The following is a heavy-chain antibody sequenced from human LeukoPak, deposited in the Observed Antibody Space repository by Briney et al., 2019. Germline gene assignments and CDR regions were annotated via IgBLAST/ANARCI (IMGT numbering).Heavy chain of an antibody. CDR2: INQDGSEK. D-gene: IGHD1-14*01. CDR1: GFTFISYW. CDR3: ERDSNNLFDY. Sequence: PGGALRLSCAASGFTFISYWMSWVRQAPGKGLDGVANINQDGSEKYYVDSVKGRFTISRDNAKNSLYLQMNSQSAEDTAVYYCERDSNNLFDYWGQGNLVTVSS. J-gene: IGHJ4*02. V-gene: IGHV3-7*01.